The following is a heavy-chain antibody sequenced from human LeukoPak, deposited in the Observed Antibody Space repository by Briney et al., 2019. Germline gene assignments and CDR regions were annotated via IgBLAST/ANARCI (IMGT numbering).Heavy chain of an antibody. J-gene: IGHJ5*02. Sequence: SETLSLTCTASGDSIRSTVYYWGWVRQPPGKGLEWIGSMHYSGSSYYNPSLKSRVTISIETSKNQFSLKLSSVTAADTAVYYCVRVPGDYLWESYRSLQEFDPWGQGTLVIVSS. V-gene: IGHV4-39*07. CDR1: GDSIRSTVYY. CDR2: MHYSGSS. D-gene: IGHD3-16*02. CDR3: VRVPGDYLWESYRSLQEFDP.